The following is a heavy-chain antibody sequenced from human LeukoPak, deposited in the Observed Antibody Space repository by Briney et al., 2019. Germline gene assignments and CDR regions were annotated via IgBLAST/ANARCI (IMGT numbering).Heavy chain of an antibody. Sequence: SETLSLTCAVYGGSLSGYYWSWIRQPPGKGLEWIGEINHSGSTNYNPSLKSRVTISVDTSKNQFSLKLSSVTAADAAVYYCARAISQSGYFDYWGQGTLVTVSS. V-gene: IGHV4-34*01. CDR3: ARAISQSGYFDY. J-gene: IGHJ4*02. CDR2: INHSGST. CDR1: GGSLSGYY. D-gene: IGHD3-10*01.